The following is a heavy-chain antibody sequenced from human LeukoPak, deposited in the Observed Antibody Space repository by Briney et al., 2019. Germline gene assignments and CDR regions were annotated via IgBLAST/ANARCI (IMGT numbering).Heavy chain of an antibody. CDR2: IYYSGST. D-gene: IGHD2-15*01. J-gene: IGHJ4*02. CDR3: ARYEVVAAYFDY. CDR1: GGSISSGDYY. V-gene: IGHV4-30-4*01. Sequence: PSQTLSLTCTVSGGSISSGDYYWSWIRQPPGKGLEWIGYIYYSGSTYYNPSLKSRVTISVDTSKNQFSLKLSSVTAADTAVYYCARYEVVAAYFDYWGQGTLVTVSS.